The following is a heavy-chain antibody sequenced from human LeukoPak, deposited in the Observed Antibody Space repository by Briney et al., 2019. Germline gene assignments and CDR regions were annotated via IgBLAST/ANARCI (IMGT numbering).Heavy chain of an antibody. V-gene: IGHV4-59*01. CDR3: ARVSWFPGTSYYYMDV. J-gene: IGHJ6*03. CDR1: GGSISSYY. Sequence: PSETLSLTCTVSGGSISSYYWSWIRQPPGKGLEWIGCIYYSGTTNYNPSLKSRVTISVDTSKNQFSLKLTSVTAADTAVYYCARVSWFPGTSYYYMDVWGKGTTVTVSS. CDR2: IYYSGTT. D-gene: IGHD1-1*01.